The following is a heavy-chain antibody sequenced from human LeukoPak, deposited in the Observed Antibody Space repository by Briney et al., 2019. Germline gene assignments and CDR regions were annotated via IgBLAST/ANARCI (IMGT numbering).Heavy chain of an antibody. CDR1: GGTFSSYA. CDR2: IIPIFGTA. Sequence: SVKVSCKASGGTFSSYAISWVRQAPGQGLEWMGGIIPIFGTANYAQKFQGRVTITADESTSTAYMELSSLRSEDTAVYYCARGIPSVHYYYYMDVWGKGSTVTVSS. V-gene: IGHV1-69*13. D-gene: IGHD2-8*01. CDR3: ARGIPSVHYYYYMDV. J-gene: IGHJ6*03.